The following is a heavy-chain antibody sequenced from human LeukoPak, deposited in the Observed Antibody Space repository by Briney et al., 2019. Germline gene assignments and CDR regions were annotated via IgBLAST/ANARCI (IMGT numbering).Heavy chain of an antibody. CDR2: IYTSGST. D-gene: IGHD1-26*01. J-gene: IGHJ3*02. Sequence: SETLSLTCTVSGGSISTYYWSWIRQAAGKGLEWIGRIYTSGSTNYNPSLKSRATMSVDTSKSQFSLKLNSVTAADTAVYYCARDPGVGATTLGAFDIWGQGTMVTVSS. CDR3: ARDPGVGATTLGAFDI. V-gene: IGHV4-4*07. CDR1: GGSISTYY.